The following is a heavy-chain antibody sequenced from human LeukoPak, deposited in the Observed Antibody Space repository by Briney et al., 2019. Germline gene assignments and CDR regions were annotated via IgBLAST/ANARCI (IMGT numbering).Heavy chain of an antibody. V-gene: IGHV4-39*07. CDR3: ARASGYCSGGSCYSGGMDV. J-gene: IGHJ6*02. CDR1: GGSISSSSYY. Sequence: SETLSLTCTVSGGSISSSSYYWGWIRQPPGKGLEWTGSIYYSGSTYYNPSLKSRVTISVDTSKNQFSLKLSSVTAADTAVYYCARASGYCSGGSCYSGGMDVWGQGTTVTVSS. D-gene: IGHD2-15*01. CDR2: IYYSGST.